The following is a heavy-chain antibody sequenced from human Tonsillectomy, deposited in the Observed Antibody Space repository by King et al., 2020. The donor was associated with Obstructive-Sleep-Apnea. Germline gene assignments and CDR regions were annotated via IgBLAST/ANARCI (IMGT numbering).Heavy chain of an antibody. Sequence: QLVQSGPEVKKPGASVKVSCKVSGYTLTELSMHWVRQAPVKGLDWMGGFDPEDGETIYTQKIQGRVTMTEDTSTDTAYMELSRLRSEDTAVYYCAPSKSIYYYGLDVWGQGTTVTVSS. J-gene: IGHJ6*02. CDR3: APSKSIYYYGLDV. CDR1: GYTLTELS. CDR2: FDPEDGET. V-gene: IGHV1-24*01.